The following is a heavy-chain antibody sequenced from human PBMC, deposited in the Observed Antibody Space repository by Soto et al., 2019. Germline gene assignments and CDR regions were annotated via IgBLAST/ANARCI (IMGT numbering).Heavy chain of an antibody. CDR1: GYTFTASG. Sequence: ASVKVSCKASGYTFTASGISWVRQAPGQGLEWMGWTSIYNGHTEYSPKFLGRVVMTTDTSADTAYLELRSLRPDDAALYYSATWYDYPASDQYHFNHWRQGTLVTVSS. V-gene: IGHV1-18*01. CDR2: TSIYNGHT. CDR3: ATWYDYPASDQYHFNH. J-gene: IGHJ4*02. D-gene: IGHD4-17*01.